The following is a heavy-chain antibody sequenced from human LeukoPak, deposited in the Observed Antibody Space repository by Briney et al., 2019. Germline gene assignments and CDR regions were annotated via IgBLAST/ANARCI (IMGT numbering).Heavy chain of an antibody. CDR1: GYTLTSYG. CDR2: ISAYNGNT. D-gene: IGHD3-10*01. Sequence: ASVKVSCKASGYTLTSYGISWVRQAPGQGLEWMGWISAYNGNTNYAQKLQGRVTMTTDTSTSTAYMELRSLRSDDTAVYYCAREIGELPEVWFDPWGQGTLVTVSS. CDR3: AREIGELPEVWFDP. V-gene: IGHV1-18*01. J-gene: IGHJ5*02.